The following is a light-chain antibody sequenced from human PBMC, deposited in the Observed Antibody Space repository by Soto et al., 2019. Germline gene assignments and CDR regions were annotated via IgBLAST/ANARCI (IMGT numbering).Light chain of an antibody. V-gene: IGKV1-39*01. Sequence: DIQITQSPASLSASVADRVTITCRASQSISSYLNWYQQKPGKAPKLLIYAASSLQSGVPSRFSGSGSGTDFTLTISSLQPEDFATYYCQQSYSTPRTFGQGTKV. CDR1: QSISSY. CDR3: QQSYSTPRT. CDR2: AAS. J-gene: IGKJ1*01.